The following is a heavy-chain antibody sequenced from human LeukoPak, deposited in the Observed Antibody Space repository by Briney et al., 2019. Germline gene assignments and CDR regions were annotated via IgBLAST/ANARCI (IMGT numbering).Heavy chain of an antibody. CDR1: GYTFTSYD. CDR3: ARSDNMERTRTLWFGESFNWFDP. Sequence: ASVKVSCKASGYTFTSYDINWVRQATGQGLEWMGWMNPNSGNTGYAQKFQGRVTMTRNTSIRTAYMELSSLRSEDTAVYYCARSDNMERTRTLWFGESFNWFDPWGQGTLVTVSS. D-gene: IGHD3-10*01. CDR2: MNPNSGNT. J-gene: IGHJ5*02. V-gene: IGHV1-8*01.